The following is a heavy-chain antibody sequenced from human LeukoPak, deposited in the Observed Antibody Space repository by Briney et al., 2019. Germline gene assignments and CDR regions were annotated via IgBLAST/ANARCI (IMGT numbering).Heavy chain of an antibody. CDR2: ISGSGGST. J-gene: IGHJ4*02. V-gene: IGHV3-23*01. CDR3: AKDPLDLGYCSGGSCYYFDY. D-gene: IGHD2-15*01. CDR1: GFTFSSYA. Sequence: GGSLRLSCAASGFTFSSYAMSWVRQAPGKGLEWVSAISGSGGSTYYADSVKGRFTISRDNSKNTLYLQMNSLRAEDTAVYYCAKDPLDLGYCSGGSCYYFDYWGQGTLVTASS.